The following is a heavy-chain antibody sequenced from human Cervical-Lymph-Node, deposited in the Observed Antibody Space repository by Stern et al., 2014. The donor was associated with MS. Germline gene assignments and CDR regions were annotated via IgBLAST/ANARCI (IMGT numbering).Heavy chain of an antibody. CDR3: AEGRCCGDYVSYY. J-gene: IGHJ4*02. D-gene: IGHD4-17*01. V-gene: IGHV3-23*04. CDR1: GITLSSHA. Sequence: VQLVESGGGLVQPGGSLRLSCAASGITLSSHAMSWVRQAPGKGLEWVSAISGSGGGTHYADSVKGRFTVSRDNSKNMKYLQMNSRAAEDAAVYYCAEGRCCGDYVSYYWGQGTLVTVSS. CDR2: ISGSGGGT.